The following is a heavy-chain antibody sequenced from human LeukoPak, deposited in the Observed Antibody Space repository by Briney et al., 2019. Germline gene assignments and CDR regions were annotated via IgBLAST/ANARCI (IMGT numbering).Heavy chain of an antibody. CDR1: GVSISSGYY. CDR2: IYHSGST. CDR3: AKGSGSYYPFDY. V-gene: IGHV4-38-2*02. Sequence: SETLSLTCTVSGVSISSGYYWGWIRQPPGKGLEWIGSIYHSGSTYYNPSLKSRVTISVDTSKNQFSLKLSSVTAADTAVYYCAKGSGSYYPFDYWGQGTLVTVSS. J-gene: IGHJ4*02. D-gene: IGHD3-10*01.